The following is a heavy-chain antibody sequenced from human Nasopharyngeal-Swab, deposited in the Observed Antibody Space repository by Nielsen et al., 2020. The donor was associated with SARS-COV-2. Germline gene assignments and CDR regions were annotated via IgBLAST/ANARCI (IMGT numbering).Heavy chain of an antibody. Sequence: ASVKVSCKASGYAFTQYAINWVRQAPGQGLEWIGWISVFNGNTYYAQKFQDRVTMVTDTSTNTAHMELRSLRSDDTAVYYCVRDCAMTTVTYFDYWGQGTLVTVSS. CDR2: ISVFNGNT. V-gene: IGHV1-18*01. CDR3: VRDCAMTTVTYFDY. CDR1: GYAFTQYA. D-gene: IGHD4-17*01. J-gene: IGHJ4*02.